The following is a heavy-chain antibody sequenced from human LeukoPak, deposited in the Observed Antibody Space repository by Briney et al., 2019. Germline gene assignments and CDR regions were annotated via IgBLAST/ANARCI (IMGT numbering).Heavy chain of an antibody. CDR1: GFTFSSYS. CDR2: ISDDGNNT. V-gene: IGHV3-30*18. J-gene: IGHJ2*01. D-gene: IGHD5-18*01. CDR3: GKDVDTASFFYCYFDF. Sequence: GGSLRLSCAASGFTFSSYSMNWVRQAPGKGLEWVAVISDDGNNTYYADSVKGRFTISRDNSKNTLYLHLNSLRTEHRAVYHCGKDVDTASFFYCYFDFWGRGTRVTVSS.